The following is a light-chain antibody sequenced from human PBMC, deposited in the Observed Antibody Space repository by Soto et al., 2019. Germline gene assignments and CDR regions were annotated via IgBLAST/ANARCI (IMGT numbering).Light chain of an antibody. CDR1: QSISSIY. CDR3: LQDYNLPIT. Sequence: EVVLTQYQATMSLSPGEGATLSCRASQSISSIYLSWYQQKPGQAPRLLIYGASTRATGIPARFSGSGRGSGTDFTLTISSLQPEDFAVYYCLQDYNLPITFGQVTRLDIK. J-gene: IGKJ5*01. V-gene: IGKV3D-7*01. CDR2: GAS.